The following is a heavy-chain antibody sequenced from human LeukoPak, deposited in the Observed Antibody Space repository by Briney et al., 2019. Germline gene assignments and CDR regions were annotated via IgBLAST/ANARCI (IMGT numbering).Heavy chain of an antibody. CDR3: ARDRSGYSSSWYDFYYYYYMDV. Sequence: PGGSLRLSCAASGFTFSSYWMHWVRQAPGKGLVWVSRINSDGSSTSYADSVKGRFTISRDNAKNSLYLQMNSLRAEDTAVYYCARDRSGYSSSWYDFYYYYYMDVWGKGTTVTISS. CDR2: INSDGSST. CDR1: GFTFSSYW. V-gene: IGHV3-74*01. J-gene: IGHJ6*03. D-gene: IGHD6-13*01.